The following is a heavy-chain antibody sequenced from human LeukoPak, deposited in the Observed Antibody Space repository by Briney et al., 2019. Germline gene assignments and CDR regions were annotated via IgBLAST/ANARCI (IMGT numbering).Heavy chain of an antibody. V-gene: IGHV3-23*01. D-gene: IGHD6-13*01. Sequence: PGGSLRLSCAASGFTFSSYAMSWVRQAPGKGLEWVSVISGSGGSTYYADSVTGGFTIPSDHSKNTLHLQMNSLRAEDTAVYYCAKDRSSSWYGGWFDPWGQGTLVTVSS. J-gene: IGHJ5*02. CDR2: ISGSGGST. CDR1: GFTFSSYA. CDR3: AKDRSSSWYGGWFDP.